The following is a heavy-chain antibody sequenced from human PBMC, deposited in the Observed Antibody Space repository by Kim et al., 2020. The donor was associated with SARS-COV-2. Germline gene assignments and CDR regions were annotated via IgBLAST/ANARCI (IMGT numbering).Heavy chain of an antibody. CDR1: GFTFSGFW. J-gene: IGHJ4*02. D-gene: IGHD1-1*01. Sequence: GGSLRLSCEASGFTFSGFWMDWVRQAPGKGLLWVSRVNTDGSDTAYADSVKGRFTVSRDNAKNTLYLQMNRLRADDTAVYYCTRAKVATNAVDSWGQGIL. V-gene: IGHV3-74*03. CDR3: TRAKVATNAVDS. CDR2: VNTDGSDT.